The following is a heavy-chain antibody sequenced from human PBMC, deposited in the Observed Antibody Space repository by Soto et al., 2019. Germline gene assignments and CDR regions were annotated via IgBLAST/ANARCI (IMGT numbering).Heavy chain of an antibody. CDR3: ATATDSMGYYFDY. Sequence: AASVKVSCKVSGYTLTELSMHWVRQAPGKGLEWMGGFDPEDGETIYAQKFQGRVTMAEDTSTDTAYMELSSLRSEDTAVYYCATATDSMGYYFDYWGQGTLVTSPQ. D-gene: IGHD2-15*01. J-gene: IGHJ4*02. V-gene: IGHV1-24*01. CDR2: FDPEDGET. CDR1: GYTLTELS.